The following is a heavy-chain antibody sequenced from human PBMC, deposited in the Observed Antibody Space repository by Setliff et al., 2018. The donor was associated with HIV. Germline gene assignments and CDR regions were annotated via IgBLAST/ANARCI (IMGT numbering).Heavy chain of an antibody. J-gene: IGHJ6*02. V-gene: IGHV3-23*01. CDR2: IRGSGDST. D-gene: IGHD2-15*01. CDR3: AKTLPTLYPPHDYYFAMDV. Sequence: GGSLRLSCAPSGFTLGSYAMSWVRQAPGQGLEWVSVIRGSGDSTFYADSLKGRFTISRDNSKNTLYLQMNSLRAEDTAVYYCAKTLPTLYPPHDYYFAMDVWGQGTTVTVSS. CDR1: GFTLGSYA.